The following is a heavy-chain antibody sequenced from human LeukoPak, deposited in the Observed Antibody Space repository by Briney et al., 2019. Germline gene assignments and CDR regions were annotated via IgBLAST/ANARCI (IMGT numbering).Heavy chain of an antibody. J-gene: IGHJ4*02. CDR3: ARRIRGAPTDH. CDR1: GYTFTTYD. V-gene: IGHV1-8*01. D-gene: IGHD3-10*01. Sequence: ASVKVSCKASGYTFTTYDLNWVRQATGQGLEWMGWMNPNSGNTGYAQKFQGRVTMTRNTSISTAYMELNNLTSEDTAVYYCARRIRGAPTDHWGREPWSPSPQ. CDR2: MNPNSGNT.